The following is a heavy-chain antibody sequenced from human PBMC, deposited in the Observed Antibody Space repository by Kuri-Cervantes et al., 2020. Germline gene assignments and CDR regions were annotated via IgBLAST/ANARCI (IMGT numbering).Heavy chain of an antibody. CDR2: IYYSGST. CDR1: GGSISSYY. Sequence: SETLSLTCTVSGGSISSYYWSWIRQPPGKGLEWIGYIYYSGSTNYNPSLKSRVTISVDTSKNQFSLKLSSVTAADTAVYYCARGELNSRRAFDIWGQGTMVTVSS. D-gene: IGHD1-7*01. J-gene: IGHJ3*02. CDR3: ARGELNSRRAFDI. V-gene: IGHV4-59*12.